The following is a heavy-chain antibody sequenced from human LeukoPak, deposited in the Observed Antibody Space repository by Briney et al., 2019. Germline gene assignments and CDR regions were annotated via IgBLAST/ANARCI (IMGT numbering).Heavy chain of an antibody. V-gene: IGHV4-38-2*02. CDR3: ARGHYDILTGFAFDI. D-gene: IGHD3-9*01. CDR1: GYSISSGYY. Sequence: SETLSLSCTVSGYSISSGYYWGWIRQPPGKGLEWIGSIYHSGSTYYNPSLKSRVTISVDTSKNQFSLKLSSVTAADTAVYYCARGHYDILTGFAFDIWGQGTMVTVSS. CDR2: IYHSGST. J-gene: IGHJ3*02.